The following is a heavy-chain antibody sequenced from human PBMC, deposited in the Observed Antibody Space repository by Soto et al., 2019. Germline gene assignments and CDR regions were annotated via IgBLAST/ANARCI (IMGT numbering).Heavy chain of an antibody. CDR1: GGSFSGYY. CDR2: INHSGST. D-gene: IGHD3-10*01. Sequence: PSETLSLTCAVYGGSFSGYYWSWIRQPPGKGLEWIGEINHSGSTNYNPSLKSRVTISVDTSKNQFSLKLSSVTAADTAVYYCAREGRLLLTEPYYMDVWGKGPTVTVSS. CDR3: AREGRLLLTEPYYMDV. V-gene: IGHV4-34*01. J-gene: IGHJ6*03.